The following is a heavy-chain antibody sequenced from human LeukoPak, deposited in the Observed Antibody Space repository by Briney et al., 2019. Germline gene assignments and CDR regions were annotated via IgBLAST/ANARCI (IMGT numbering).Heavy chain of an antibody. V-gene: IGHV3-21*01. CDR2: INSDSSYI. D-gene: IGHD2-2*01. CDR3: AREIVVVPV. J-gene: IGHJ4*02. CDR1: XXXFSIYS. Sequence: GGSLRLSCAASXXXFSIYSMNWVRQAPXXXLEWVSSINSDSSYISYADSVKGRFTISRDNAKNSLFLQMNSLRAEDTAVYYCAREIVVVPVWGQGTLVTVSS.